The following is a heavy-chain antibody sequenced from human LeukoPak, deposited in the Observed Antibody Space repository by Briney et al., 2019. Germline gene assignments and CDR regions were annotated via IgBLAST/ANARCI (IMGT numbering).Heavy chain of an antibody. CDR1: GFTFSSYA. J-gene: IGHJ4*02. CDR3: AKDRVRGGWYYFDY. V-gene: IGHV3-30*04. CDR2: ISDDGSNK. D-gene: IGHD6-19*01. Sequence: GGSLRLSCAASGFTFSSYAMHWVRQAPGKGLEWVAVISDDGSNKYYGDSVKGRFTISRDNSKNTLYLQMNSLRAEDTAVYYCAKDRVRGGWYYFDYWGQGTLVTVSS.